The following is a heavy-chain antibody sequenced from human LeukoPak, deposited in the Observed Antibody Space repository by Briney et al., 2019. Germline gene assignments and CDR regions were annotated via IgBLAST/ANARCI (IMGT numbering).Heavy chain of an antibody. CDR2: ISSSSSYT. CDR3: SRIFYHGSTGYYPDH. D-gene: IGHD3-9*01. V-gene: IGHV3-11*03. J-gene: IGHJ4*02. Sequence: GGSLRLSCAASGFTFSDYYMSWIRQAPGKGLEWVSYISSSSSYTNYADSVKGRFTISRDNAKNSLYLQMNSLRAEDTAVYYCSRIFYHGSTGYYPDHWGQGTLVTVSS. CDR1: GFTFSDYY.